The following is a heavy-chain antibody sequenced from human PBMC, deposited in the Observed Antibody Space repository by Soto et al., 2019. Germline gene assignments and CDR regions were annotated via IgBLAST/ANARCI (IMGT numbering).Heavy chain of an antibody. J-gene: IGHJ6*02. V-gene: IGHV4-59*01. CDR2: INYSGRT. CDR3: AREPYYDILTGYYWSTQPDYGMDV. Sequence: ASETLSLTCSVSGDSSSTYYWGWIRQPPGKGLEWIGYINYSGRTNHNPSLKSRVTTSVDTSKNQFSLKLSSVTAADTAVYYCAREPYYDILTGYYWSTQPDYGMDVWGQGTTVTVSS. CDR1: GDSSSTYY. D-gene: IGHD3-9*01.